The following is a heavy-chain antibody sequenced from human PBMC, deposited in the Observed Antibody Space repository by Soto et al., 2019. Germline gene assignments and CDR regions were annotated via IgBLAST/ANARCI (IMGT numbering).Heavy chain of an antibody. V-gene: IGHV3-30*18. D-gene: IGHD3-10*01. CDR1: GFTFSSYG. CDR3: AKNGRGAYSGQRENWFDP. Sequence: PGGSLRLSCAASGFTFSSYGMHWVRQAPGKGLEWVAVISYDGSNKYYADSVKGRFTISRDNSKNTLYLQMNSLRAEDTAVYYCAKNGRGAYSGQRENWFDPWGQGTLVTVSS. CDR2: ISYDGSNK. J-gene: IGHJ5*02.